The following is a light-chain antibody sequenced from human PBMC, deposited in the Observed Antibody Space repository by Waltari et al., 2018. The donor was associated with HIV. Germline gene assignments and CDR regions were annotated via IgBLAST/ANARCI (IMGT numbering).Light chain of an antibody. J-gene: IGKJ4*01. Sequence: DIQLTQSQPSLSASVGDRDTITCRTSHDISSYLAWYQQKSGYAPKLLIYPPSTLQSGVPSRFSGSGSGTEFTLTISSLQPEDFATYYCQQLNDDPHITFGGGTKVEIK. CDR3: QQLNDDPHIT. V-gene: IGKV1-9*01. CDR1: HDISSY. CDR2: PPS.